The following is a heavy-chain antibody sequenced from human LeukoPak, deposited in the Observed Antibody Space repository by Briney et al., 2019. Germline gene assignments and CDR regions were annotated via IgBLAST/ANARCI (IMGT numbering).Heavy chain of an antibody. CDR1: GFTFSSYA. D-gene: IGHD3-10*01. J-gene: IGHJ4*02. CDR2: ISYDGSNK. CDR3: ARGTLWFGLGHLDY. Sequence: GGSLRLSCVASGFTFSSYAMHWVRQAPGKGLEWVAVISYDGSNKYYADSVKGRFTISRDNSKNTLYLQMNSLRAEDTAVYYCARGTLWFGLGHLDYWGQGTLVTVSS. V-gene: IGHV3-30*04.